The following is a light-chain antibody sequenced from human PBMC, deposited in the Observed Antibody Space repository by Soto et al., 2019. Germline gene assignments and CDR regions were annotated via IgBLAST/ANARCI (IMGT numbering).Light chain of an antibody. CDR3: SSYAGSSVV. CDR1: SSDVGGYNY. CDR2: EVS. V-gene: IGLV2-8*01. J-gene: IGLJ3*02. Sequence: QSALTHPPSASGSPGQSVTISCTGTSSDVGGYNYVSWYQQHPDKAPKLMIYEVSKRPSGVPDRFSGSKSGNTASLTVSGLQAEDEADYYCSSYAGSSVVFGGGTKLTVL.